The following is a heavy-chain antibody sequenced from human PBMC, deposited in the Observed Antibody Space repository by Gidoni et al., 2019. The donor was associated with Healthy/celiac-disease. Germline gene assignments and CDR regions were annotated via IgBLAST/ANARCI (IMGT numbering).Heavy chain of an antibody. CDR1: GFTFSSYW. D-gene: IGHD2-15*01. Sequence: EVQLVESGGGLVQPGGSLRLSCAASGFTFSSYWMSWVRQAPGKGLEWVANIKQDGSEKYYVDSVKGRFTISRDNAKNSLYLQMNSLRAEDTAVYYCARNSEAFYWYFDLWGRGTLVTVSS. J-gene: IGHJ2*01. CDR3: ARNSEAFYWYFDL. CDR2: IKQDGSEK. V-gene: IGHV3-7*03.